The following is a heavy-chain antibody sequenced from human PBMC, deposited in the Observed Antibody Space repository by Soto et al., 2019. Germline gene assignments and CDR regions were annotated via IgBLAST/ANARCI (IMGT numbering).Heavy chain of an antibody. Sequence: PGGSLRLSCAASGFTFSSYAMSWVRQAPGKGLEWVSAISGSGGSTYYADSVRGRFTISRDNSKNTLYLQMNSLRAEDTAVYYCAKGTANDPRVYDYWGQGTLVTVSS. V-gene: IGHV3-23*01. D-gene: IGHD1-1*01. CDR1: GFTFSSYA. CDR3: AKGTANDPRVYDY. CDR2: ISGSGGST. J-gene: IGHJ4*02.